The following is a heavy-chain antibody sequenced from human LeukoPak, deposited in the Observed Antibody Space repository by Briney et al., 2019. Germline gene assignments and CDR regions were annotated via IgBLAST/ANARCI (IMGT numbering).Heavy chain of an antibody. D-gene: IGHD3-3*01. Sequence: GASVKVSCKASGYTFTSYYMHWVRQAPGQGLEWMGWINPKTGGTNSAQKFQGRVTMTRDTSISTAYMELSRLRSDDTAMYYCARGYSDFWSGPDYWGQGTLVTVSS. J-gene: IGHJ4*02. CDR1: GYTFTSYY. CDR3: ARGYSDFWSGPDY. CDR2: INPKTGGT. V-gene: IGHV1-2*02.